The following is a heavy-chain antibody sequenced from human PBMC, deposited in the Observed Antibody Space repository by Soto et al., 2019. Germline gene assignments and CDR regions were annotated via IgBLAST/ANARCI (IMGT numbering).Heavy chain of an antibody. CDR3: ARGYYDSSGYYPGELWFVGSFDY. CDR2: INAGNGNT. J-gene: IGHJ4*02. V-gene: IGHV1-3*01. D-gene: IGHD3-22*01. Sequence: GASVKVSCKASGYTFTSYAMHWVRQAPGQRLEWMGWINAGNGNTKYSQKLQGRVTMTTDTSTSTAYMELRSLRSDDTAVYYCARGYYDSSGYYPGELWFVGSFDYWGQGTLVTVSS. CDR1: GYTFTSYA.